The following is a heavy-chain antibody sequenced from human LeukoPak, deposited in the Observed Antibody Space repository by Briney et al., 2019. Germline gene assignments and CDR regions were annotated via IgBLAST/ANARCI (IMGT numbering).Heavy chain of an antibody. D-gene: IGHD5-18*01. CDR2: INPNSGGT. J-gene: IGHJ4*02. V-gene: IGHV1-2*02. CDR3: AREPDTAMVIRDY. Sequence: ASVKVSCKASGYTFTGYYMHWVRQAPGQGLEWMGWINPNSGGTNYAQKFQGRVTMTRDTSISTAYMELSRLRSDDTAVYYCAREPDTAMVIRDYWGQGTLVTVPS. CDR1: GYTFTGYY.